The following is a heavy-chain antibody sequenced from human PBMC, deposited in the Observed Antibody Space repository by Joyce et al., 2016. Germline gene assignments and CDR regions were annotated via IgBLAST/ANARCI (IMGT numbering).Heavy chain of an antibody. V-gene: IGHV3-30*18. CDR2: ISDDGIYK. D-gene: IGHD6-25*01. Sequence: QVQLVESGGGVVQPGRSLRLSCAASGLTLSNYGVHWVRQAPGKGLEWVAVISDDGIYKYYADAGKCRFTISRDNSKNTVFLEMNSLRTEDTAVYYCAKILTATYSSGWFLDYWGQGTLVTVSS. CDR3: AKILTATYSSGWFLDY. J-gene: IGHJ4*02. CDR1: GLTLSNYG.